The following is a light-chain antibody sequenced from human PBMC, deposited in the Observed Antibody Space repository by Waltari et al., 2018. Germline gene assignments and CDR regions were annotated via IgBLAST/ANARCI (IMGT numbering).Light chain of an antibody. CDR2: EAS. CDR1: SRDVGPYNL. V-gene: IGLV2-23*01. CDR3: CSYAGSGSWV. J-gene: IGLJ3*02. Sequence: QSALTQPASVSGSPGQSISISCIGTSRDVGPYNLVSWYQHHPGKAPKLIVFEASKRPSGVSIRFSGSKADNTASLLISGLQAYDEADYYCCSYAGSGSWVFGGGTKVTVI.